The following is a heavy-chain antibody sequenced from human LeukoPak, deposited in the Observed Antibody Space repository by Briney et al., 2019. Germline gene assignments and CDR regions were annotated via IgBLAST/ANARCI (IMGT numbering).Heavy chain of an antibody. J-gene: IGHJ5*02. D-gene: IGHD3-22*01. CDR3: ARDQYYYDSSGHNWFDP. V-gene: IGHV1-18*01. Sequence: ASVKVPCKASGYTFTSYGISWVRQAPGQGLEWMGWISAYNGNTNYAQKLQGRVTMTTDTSTSTAYMELRSLRSDDTAVYYCARDQYYYDSSGHNWFDPWGQGTLVTVSS. CDR2: ISAYNGNT. CDR1: GYTFTSYG.